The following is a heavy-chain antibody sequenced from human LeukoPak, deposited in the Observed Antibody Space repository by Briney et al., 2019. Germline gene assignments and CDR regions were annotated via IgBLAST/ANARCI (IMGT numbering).Heavy chain of an antibody. V-gene: IGHV3-7*01. J-gene: IGHJ4*02. CDR3: AREYSSSSPLFDY. CDR1: GFTFSSYW. Sequence: GGSLRLSCAASGFTFSSYWMSWVRQAPGKGLEWVANIKRDGSEKYYVDSVKGRFTISRDNANNSLYLQMNSLSAEDTAVYYCAREYSSSSPLFDYWGQGTVVTVSS. CDR2: IKRDGSEK. D-gene: IGHD6-6*01.